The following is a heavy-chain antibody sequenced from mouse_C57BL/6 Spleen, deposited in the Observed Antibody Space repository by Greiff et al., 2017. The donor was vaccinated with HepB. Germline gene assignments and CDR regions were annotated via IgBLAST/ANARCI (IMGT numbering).Heavy chain of an antibody. CDR1: GFSLTSYG. V-gene: IGHV2-5*01. CDR3: AKNEGITTDYAMDY. CDR2: IWRGGST. J-gene: IGHJ4*01. Sequence: QVQLQQSGPGLVQPSQSLSITCTVSGFSLTSYGVHWVRQSPGKGLEWLGVIWRGGSTDYNAAFMSRLSITKDNSKSQVFFKMNSLQADDTAIYYCAKNEGITTDYAMDYWGQGTSVTVS. D-gene: IGHD2-4*01.